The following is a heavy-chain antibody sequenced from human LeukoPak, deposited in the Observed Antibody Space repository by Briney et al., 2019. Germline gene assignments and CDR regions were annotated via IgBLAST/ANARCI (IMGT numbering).Heavy chain of an antibody. CDR1: GFTFSDYY. D-gene: IGHD2-21*01. CDR2: IDTSGSPR. V-gene: IGHV3-11*01. Sequence: PGGSLSLSCVASGFTFSDYYMSWIRQAPGKGLEWVSLIDTSGSPRYYADSVKGRFTISRDNARNSLYLQLNSLRAEDTAVYYCARVREVIDSWGQGTLVTVSS. CDR3: ARVREVIDS. J-gene: IGHJ4*02.